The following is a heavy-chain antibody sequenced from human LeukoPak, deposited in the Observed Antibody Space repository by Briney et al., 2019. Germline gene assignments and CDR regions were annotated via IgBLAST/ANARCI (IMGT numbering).Heavy chain of an antibody. CDR2: IRYDGSNI. V-gene: IGHV3-30*02. CDR3: ARVSSGGYSYGAFDY. J-gene: IGHJ4*02. D-gene: IGHD5-18*01. CDR1: GFTFSSFG. Sequence: GGSLRLSCAASGFTFSSFGMHWVRQAPGKGLEWVAFIRYDGSNIYYADSVKGRFTISRDNSKNTLYLQMGSLRAEDMAVYYCARVSSGGYSYGAFDYWGQGTLVTVSS.